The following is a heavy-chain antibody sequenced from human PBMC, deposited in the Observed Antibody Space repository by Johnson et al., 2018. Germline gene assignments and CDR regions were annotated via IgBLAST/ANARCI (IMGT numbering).Heavy chain of an antibody. CDR2: IKQDGSEK. Sequence: VQLVESGGGLVQXGGSLRLXCAASGFTFSSYWMSWVRQAPGKGLEWVANIKQDGSEKHYVDSVKGRFTISRDNAKNSLYLQMNSLRAEDTAVYYCARAIPPYYYDSSGYSFQHWGQGTLVTFSS. D-gene: IGHD3-22*01. V-gene: IGHV3-7*01. CDR1: GFTFSSYW. CDR3: ARAIPPYYYDSSGYSFQH. J-gene: IGHJ1*01.